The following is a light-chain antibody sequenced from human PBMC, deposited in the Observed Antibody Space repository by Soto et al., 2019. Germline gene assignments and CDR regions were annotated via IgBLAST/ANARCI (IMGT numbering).Light chain of an antibody. CDR2: AAS. J-gene: IGKJ5*01. CDR1: QDISNW. V-gene: IGKV1-12*01. CDR3: QQARRFPIT. Sequence: DIQMTQSPSSVSASVGDRVTISCRASQDISNWLAWYQQKPGEAPKFYIYAASNLQSGVPSKFSVSGSGTDFTLTISSLQPEDFAVYYCQQARRFPITFGQGTRLEIK.